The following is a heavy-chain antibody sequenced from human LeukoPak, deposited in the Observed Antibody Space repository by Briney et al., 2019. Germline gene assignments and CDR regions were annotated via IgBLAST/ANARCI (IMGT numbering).Heavy chain of an antibody. J-gene: IGHJ4*02. CDR1: GYSFTSYW. CDR2: IDPSDSYT. Sequence: GESLKISCKGSGYSFTSYWIDWVRQMPGKGLEWKGRIDPSDSYTYYSPSFQGHVTISADKSISTAYLQWSSLKASDTAIYYCARLLVRGVIIDYWGQGTLVTVSS. CDR3: ARLLVRGVIIDY. D-gene: IGHD3-10*01. V-gene: IGHV5-10-1*01.